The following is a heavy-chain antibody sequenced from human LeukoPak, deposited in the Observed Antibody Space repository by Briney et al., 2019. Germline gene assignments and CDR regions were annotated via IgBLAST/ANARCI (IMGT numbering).Heavy chain of an antibody. CDR1: GYSISSGYY. CDR3: ARASGYSYH. Sequence: SETLSLTCTVSGYSISSGYYWGWIRQPPGKGLEWIGSIYHSESTYYNPSLKSRVTISVDTSKNQFSLKLSSVTAADTAVYYCARASGYSYHWGQGTLVTVSS. V-gene: IGHV4-38-2*02. J-gene: IGHJ5*02. CDR2: IYHSEST. D-gene: IGHD5-18*01.